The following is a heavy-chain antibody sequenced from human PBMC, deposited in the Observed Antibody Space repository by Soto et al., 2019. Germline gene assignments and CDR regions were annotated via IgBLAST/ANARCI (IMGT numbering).Heavy chain of an antibody. J-gene: IGHJ5*02. CDR2: IYYSGST. D-gene: IGHD3-22*01. CDR1: GGSISSGDYY. Sequence: QVQLQESGPGLVKPSQTLSLTCTVSGGSISSGDYYWSWIRQPPGKGLEWIGYIYYSGSTYYNPSLKSRVTISVDTSENQFSLKLSSVTAADTAVYYCATRKGWLFNWFDPCGQGTLVTVSS. V-gene: IGHV4-30-4*01. CDR3: ATRKGWLFNWFDP.